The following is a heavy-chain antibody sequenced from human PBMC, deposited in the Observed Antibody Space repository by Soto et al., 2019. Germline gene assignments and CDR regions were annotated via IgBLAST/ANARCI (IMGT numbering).Heavy chain of an antibody. CDR3: AKKVNSGPGSQFFDY. D-gene: IGHD3-10*01. J-gene: IGHJ4*02. V-gene: IGHV3-23*01. CDR1: GFTFSSFS. Sequence: GGSLRLSCAASGFTFSSFSMSWVRQAPGKGLEWVSGFSTGGDGGATYYADSVKGRFTTSRDNSKNTLFLQMNSLRAEDTAIYYCAKKVNSGPGSQFFDYWGQGALVTVSS. CDR2: FSTGGDGGAT.